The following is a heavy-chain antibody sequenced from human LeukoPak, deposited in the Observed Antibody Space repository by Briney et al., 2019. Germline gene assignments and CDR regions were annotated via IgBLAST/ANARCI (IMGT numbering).Heavy chain of an antibody. Sequence: SETLSLTCAVYGGSFSGYYWSWIRQPPGKGLEWIGEINHSGSTNYNPSLKSRVTISVDTSKNQFSLKLSSVTAADTAVYYCARDPRAPKQWLPIMDYYYYMDVWGKGTTVTVSS. D-gene: IGHD6-19*01. J-gene: IGHJ6*03. CDR2: INHSGST. CDR1: GGSFSGYY. CDR3: ARDPRAPKQWLPIMDYYYYMDV. V-gene: IGHV4-34*01.